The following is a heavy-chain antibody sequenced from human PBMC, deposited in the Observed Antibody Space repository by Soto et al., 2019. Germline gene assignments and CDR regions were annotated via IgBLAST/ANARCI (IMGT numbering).Heavy chain of an antibody. CDR3: ARGYTGGWSRGGYFDY. CDR1: VFNFSSYE. D-gene: IGHD6-19*01. CDR2: ITSSGTNI. Sequence: PGGSLRLSWAASVFNFSSYEMNWVRQSPGRGLEWLTQITSSGTNIFYGDSVKGRFTISRDNARNSLSLQMRSLRAEDTAVYYSARGYTGGWSRGGYFDYWGQGALVTVSS. J-gene: IGHJ4*02. V-gene: IGHV3-48*03.